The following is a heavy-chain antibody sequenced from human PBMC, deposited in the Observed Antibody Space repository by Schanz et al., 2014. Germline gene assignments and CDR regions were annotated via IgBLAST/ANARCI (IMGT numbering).Heavy chain of an antibody. CDR3: ARGWGYDALTGYVF. J-gene: IGHJ4*02. D-gene: IGHD3-9*01. V-gene: IGHV1-46*02. Sequence: QVRLVQSGAEVKKPGSSVKVSCKSSGATFNSYAFGWVRQAPGQGFEWMGIIHSTGGTTSHAQKFQGRVTMTTDTSTSTAYMELRSLRSDDTAVYYCARGWGYDALTGYVFWGQGTLVTVSS. CDR2: IHSTGGTT. CDR1: GATFNSYA.